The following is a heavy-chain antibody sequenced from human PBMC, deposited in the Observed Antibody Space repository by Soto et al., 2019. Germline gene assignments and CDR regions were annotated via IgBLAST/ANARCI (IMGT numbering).Heavy chain of an antibody. CDR3: ARELPPDL. D-gene: IGHD2-15*01. CDR1: GFTVSSKY. J-gene: IGHJ5*02. Sequence: PGGSLRLSCAASGFTVSSKYMNWVRQAPGKGLEWVSIIWSAGLTYYADSVRSRFTISRDISKNILFLQMNNLRAEDSAIYYCARELPPDLWGQGTLVTVSS. V-gene: IGHV3-53*01. CDR2: IWSAGLT.